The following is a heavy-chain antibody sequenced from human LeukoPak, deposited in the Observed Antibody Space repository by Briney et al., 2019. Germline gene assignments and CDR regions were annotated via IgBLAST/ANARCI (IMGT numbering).Heavy chain of an antibody. CDR3: ARAGPYYYDSSGSGHDI. D-gene: IGHD3-22*01. Sequence: GGSLRLSCAASGFSFSSYEMNWVRQAPGKGLEWVSYISSSGSTKYYADSVKGRFTISRDNAKNSLYLQMNSLRAEDTAVYYCARAGPYYYDSSGSGHDIWGQGTMVTVSS. CDR1: GFSFSSYE. J-gene: IGHJ3*02. CDR2: ISSSGSTK. V-gene: IGHV3-48*03.